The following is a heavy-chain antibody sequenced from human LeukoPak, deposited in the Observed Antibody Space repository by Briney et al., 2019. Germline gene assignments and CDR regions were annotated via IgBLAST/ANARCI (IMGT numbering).Heavy chain of an antibody. V-gene: IGHV3-23*01. CDR3: ARVKSGRAISFRTKELGNTGAFDI. D-gene: IGHD1-7*01. CDR2: ISGSGGSA. J-gene: IGHJ3*02. Sequence: GGSLRLSCAASGFTFSSYAMSWVRQAPGKGLEWVSAISGSGGSAYYADSVKGRFTISRDNSKNTLYLQMNSLRAEDTAVYYCARVKSGRAISFRTKELGNTGAFDIWGQGTMVTVSS. CDR1: GFTFSSYA.